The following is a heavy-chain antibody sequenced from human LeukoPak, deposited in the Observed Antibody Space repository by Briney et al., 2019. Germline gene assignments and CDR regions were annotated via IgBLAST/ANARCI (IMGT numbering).Heavy chain of an antibody. CDR2: TYPGDSDT. CDR3: ARSKSSSWSINPYHFDN. CDR1: GYSFTNYW. D-gene: IGHD6-13*01. J-gene: IGHJ4*02. V-gene: IGHV5-51*01. Sequence: GESLKISCKGSGYSFTNYWIAWVRQMPGKGLEWMGITYPGDSDTRYSPSFQGQITISADKSITTAYLQWRSLKAPETAIYYCARSKSSSWSINPYHFDNWGQGTLVTVSS.